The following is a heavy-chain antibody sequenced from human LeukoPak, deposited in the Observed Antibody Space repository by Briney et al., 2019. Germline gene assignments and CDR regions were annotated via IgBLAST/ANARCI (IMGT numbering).Heavy chain of an antibody. V-gene: IGHV5-51*01. CDR1: GYSFTSYW. Sequence: GESLKISCQGSGYSFTSYWIGWVRQMPGKGLEWMGIIYPGDSDTRYSPSFQGQVTIPADKSISTAYLQWSSLKASDTAMYYCATQRGYYYDSSGYPYYFDYWGQGTLVTVSS. J-gene: IGHJ4*02. CDR2: IYPGDSDT. D-gene: IGHD3-22*01. CDR3: ATQRGYYYDSSGYPYYFDY.